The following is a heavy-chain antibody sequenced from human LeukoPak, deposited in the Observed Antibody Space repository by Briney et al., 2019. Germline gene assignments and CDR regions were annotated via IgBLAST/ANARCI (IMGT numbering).Heavy chain of an antibody. J-gene: IGHJ4*02. CDR2: ISGGDSI. CDR1: GFTFGNYA. V-gene: IGHV3-23*01. Sequence: PGASLRPSCAASGFTFGNYAMSWVRQAPGRGLEWVSTISGGDSIYYADSVKGRFTISRDNSKNTLYLQMKSLRVEDTAVYYCAKESPQFDYWGQGTLVTVSS. CDR3: AKESPQFDY.